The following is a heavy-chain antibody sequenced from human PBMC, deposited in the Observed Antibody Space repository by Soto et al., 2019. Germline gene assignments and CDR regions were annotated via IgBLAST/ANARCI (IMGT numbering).Heavy chain of an antibody. CDR2: IDAGNGNT. J-gene: IGHJ6*02. D-gene: IGHD5-12*01. CDR3: ARDPNRGYGMDV. Sequence: ASVKVSCKASGYTFTSYPTHWVRQAPGQRLEWMGWIDAGNGNTKYSQKFRGRVTFTTDTSASTAYMDLSSLRSEDTAVYYCARDPNRGYGMDVWGQGTTVTVSS. V-gene: IGHV1-3*01. CDR1: GYTFTSYP.